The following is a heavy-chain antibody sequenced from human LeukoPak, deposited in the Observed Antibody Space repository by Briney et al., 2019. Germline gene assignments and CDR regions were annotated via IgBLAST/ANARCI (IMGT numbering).Heavy chain of an antibody. D-gene: IGHD3-16*01. Sequence: SETLSLTCTVSGGSLSHNSYYWAWIRQPPGKGLEWVGNMLYSGATSYSPSLKSRVTMSVDTSKNQFSLQLSSVTAADTAVYYCARLSHMIVYFFDYWGQGTLVTVSS. CDR1: GGSLSHNSYY. J-gene: IGHJ4*02. CDR3: ARLSHMIVYFFDY. V-gene: IGHV4-39*01. CDR2: MLYSGAT.